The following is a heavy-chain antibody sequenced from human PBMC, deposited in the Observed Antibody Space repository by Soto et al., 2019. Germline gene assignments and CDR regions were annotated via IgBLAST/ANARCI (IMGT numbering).Heavy chain of an antibody. D-gene: IGHD3-22*01. CDR1: GFTFGDYA. CDR2: IRSKAYGGTT. Sequence: QAGGSLRLSCTASGFTFGDYAMSWVRQAPGKGLEWVGFIRSKAYGGTTEYAASVKGRFTISRDDSKSIAYLQMNSLKTEDTAVYYCTRDLVVVRTYYGMDVWGQGTTVTVSS. V-gene: IGHV3-49*04. CDR3: TRDLVVVRTYYGMDV. J-gene: IGHJ6*02.